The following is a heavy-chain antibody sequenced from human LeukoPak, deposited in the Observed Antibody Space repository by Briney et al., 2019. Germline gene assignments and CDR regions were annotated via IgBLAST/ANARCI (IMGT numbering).Heavy chain of an antibody. Sequence: PSETLSLTCTVSGGSITPYYWSWIRQPPGKGLEWIGYIYYSGTTNYNPSLRSRVTISLDTSKNQFSLKLISVTAADTAVYSCARGPSPFDSWGQGTLVTVSS. CDR3: ARGPSPFDS. CDR1: GGSITPYY. J-gene: IGHJ4*02. CDR2: IYYSGTT. V-gene: IGHV4-59*01.